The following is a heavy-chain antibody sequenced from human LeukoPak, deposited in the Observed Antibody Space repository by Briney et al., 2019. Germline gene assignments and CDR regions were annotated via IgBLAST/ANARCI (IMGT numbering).Heavy chain of an antibody. D-gene: IGHD2-2*01. CDR3: ARQGVVPAAKGLRAFDI. Sequence: GGSLRLSCAASGFTFDDYGMSWVRQAPGKGLEWASGINWNGGSTGYADSVKGRFTISRDNAKNSLYLQMNSLRAEDTALYYCARQGVVPAAKGLRAFDIWGQGTMVTVSS. V-gene: IGHV3-20*04. J-gene: IGHJ3*02. CDR1: GFTFDDYG. CDR2: INWNGGST.